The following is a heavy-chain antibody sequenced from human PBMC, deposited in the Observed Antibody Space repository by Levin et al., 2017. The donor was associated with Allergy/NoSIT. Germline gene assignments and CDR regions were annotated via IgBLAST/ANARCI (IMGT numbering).Heavy chain of an antibody. D-gene: IGHD2-21*02. Sequence: GESLKISCAASGLTFSSYAMSWVRQAPGKGLEWVSAISGSGGSTYYADSVKGRFTISRDNSKNTLYLPMNRLRAEDTAVYYCANLLAYCGGGCYSPAQFDYWGQGTLVTVSS. V-gene: IGHV3-23*01. CDR3: ANLLAYCGGGCYSPAQFDY. CDR1: GLTFSSYA. CDR2: ISGSGGST. J-gene: IGHJ4*02.